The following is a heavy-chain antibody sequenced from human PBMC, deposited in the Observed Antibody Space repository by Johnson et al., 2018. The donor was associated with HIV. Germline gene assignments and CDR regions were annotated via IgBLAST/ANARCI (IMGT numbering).Heavy chain of an antibody. D-gene: IGHD2-15*01. V-gene: IGHV3-30*19. Sequence: QVQLVESGGGVVQPGGSLRLSCAASGFTFSSYGMHWVRQAPGKGLEWVAVISYDGSNKYYADSVKGRFTISRDNSKNTLFLHMNSLRTEDTAIYYCAKDRVVQSVGDAFDIWGQGTMVTVSS. J-gene: IGHJ3*02. CDR1: GFTFSSYG. CDR3: AKDRVVQSVGDAFDI. CDR2: ISYDGSNK.